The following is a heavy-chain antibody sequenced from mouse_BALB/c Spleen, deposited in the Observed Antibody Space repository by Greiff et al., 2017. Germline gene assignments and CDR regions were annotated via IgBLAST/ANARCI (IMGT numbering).Heavy chain of an antibody. CDR1: GFSLTGYG. J-gene: IGHJ4*01. CDR3: ARDRYYYGSSYEAMDY. CDR2: IWGDGST. Sequence: QVQLQQSGPGLVAPSQSLSITCTVSGFSLTGYGVNWVRQPPGKGLEWLGMIWGDGSTDYNSALKSRLSISKDNSKSQVFLKMNSLQTDDTARYYCARDRYYYGSSYEAMDYWGQGTSVTVSS. V-gene: IGHV2-6-7*01. D-gene: IGHD1-1*01.